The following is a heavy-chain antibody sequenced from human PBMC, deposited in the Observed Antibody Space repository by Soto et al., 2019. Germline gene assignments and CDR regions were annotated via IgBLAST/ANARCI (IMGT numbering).Heavy chain of an antibody. Sequence: GGSLRLSCAVSGFRFDGYAMHWVRQAPGKGLEWISYITSDGSTRHYADFVKGRFTISRDNAKNSLYLQMNGLRNEDTAVYFCARDPDGITDFDYWGQGTQVTVSS. CDR2: ITSDGSTR. D-gene: IGHD1-7*01. J-gene: IGHJ4*02. V-gene: IGHV3-48*02. CDR3: ARDPDGITDFDY. CDR1: GFRFDGYA.